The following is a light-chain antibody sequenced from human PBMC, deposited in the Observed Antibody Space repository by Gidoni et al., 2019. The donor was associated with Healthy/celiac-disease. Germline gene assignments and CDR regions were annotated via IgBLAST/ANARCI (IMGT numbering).Light chain of an antibody. V-gene: IGKV3-20*01. J-gene: IGKJ4*01. CDR1: QSVSSSY. CDR3: QQYGSSLT. CDR2: GAS. Sequence: EIVFTQSPGTLSLSPGERATLSCRASQSVSSSYLAWYQQKPGQAPRLLIYGASSRATGIPDRFSGSGSGTDFTLTISRLEPEDFAVYYCQQYGSSLTCGGGTKVEIK.